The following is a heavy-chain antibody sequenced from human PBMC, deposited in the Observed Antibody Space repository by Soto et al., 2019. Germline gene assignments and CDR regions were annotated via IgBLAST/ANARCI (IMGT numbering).Heavy chain of an antibody. D-gene: IGHD2-15*01. CDR3: ARDQGGGSGQGYYYMDV. CDR1: GFTFSSYW. J-gene: IGHJ6*03. V-gene: IGHV3-7*01. Sequence: GGSLRLSCAASGFTFSSYWMSWVRQAPGKGLEWVANIKQDGSEKYYVDSVKGRFTISRDNAKNSLYLQKNSLRAEDTAVYYCARDQGGGSGQGYYYMDVWGKGTTVTVSS. CDR2: IKQDGSEK.